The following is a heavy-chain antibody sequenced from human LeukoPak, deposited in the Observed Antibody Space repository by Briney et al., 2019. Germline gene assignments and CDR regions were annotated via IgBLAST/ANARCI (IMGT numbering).Heavy chain of an antibody. CDR3: AKAGKNYYDSSGYYPS. CDR2: ISSSTLKI. J-gene: IGHJ5*02. Sequence: GGSLRLSCAASGFTFSKYAMTWVRQAPGKGLEWVSAISSSTLKIYYADSVKGRFTISRDNSKNTLYLQMNSLRAEDTAVYYCAKAGKNYYDSSGYYPSWGQGTLVTVSS. D-gene: IGHD3-22*01. V-gene: IGHV3-23*01. CDR1: GFTFSKYA.